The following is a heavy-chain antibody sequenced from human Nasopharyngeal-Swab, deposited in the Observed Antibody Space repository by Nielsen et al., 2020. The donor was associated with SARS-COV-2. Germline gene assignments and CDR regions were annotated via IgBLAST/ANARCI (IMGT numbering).Heavy chain of an antibody. V-gene: IGHV3-21*01. CDR2: ISSSSSYI. D-gene: IGHD3-3*01. CDR1: GLTFSSYW. J-gene: IGHJ6*02. CDR3: ARDGLDYDFWSAYFMDV. Sequence: GESLKISCAAFGLTFSSYWMHWVRQAPGKGLEWVSSISSSSSYIYYADSVKGRFTISRDNAKNSLYLQMNSLRAEDTAVYYCARDGLDYDFWSAYFMDVWGQGTTVTVSS.